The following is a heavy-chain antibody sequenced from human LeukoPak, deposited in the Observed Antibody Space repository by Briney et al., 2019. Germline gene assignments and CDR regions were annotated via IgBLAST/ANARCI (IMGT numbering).Heavy chain of an antibody. V-gene: IGHV3-23*01. CDR3: ARGFDNYYALPGGY. Sequence: AGGSLRLSRAASGFTFSNYAMSWVRQAPGKGLEWVSSINGNGGSTYYADSVKGRFTISRDNSKNTLYLQMNSLRAEDTAVYYCARGFDNYYALPGGYWGQGTLVTVSS. CDR1: GFTFSNYA. D-gene: IGHD3-10*01. J-gene: IGHJ4*02. CDR2: INGNGGST.